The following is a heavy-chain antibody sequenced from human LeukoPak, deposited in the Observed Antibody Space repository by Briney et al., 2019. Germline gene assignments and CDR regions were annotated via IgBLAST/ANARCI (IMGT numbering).Heavy chain of an antibody. CDR1: GFTFSSYA. V-gene: IGHV3-30-3*01. D-gene: IGHD1-26*01. J-gene: IGHJ5*02. CDR2: ISYDGSNK. Sequence: GGSLRLSCAASGFTFSSYAMHWVRQAPGKGLEWVAVISYDGSNKYYADSVKGRFTISRDNSKNTLYLQMNSLRAEDTAVYYCARDWGATPLSWGQGTLVTVSS. CDR3: ARDWGATPLS.